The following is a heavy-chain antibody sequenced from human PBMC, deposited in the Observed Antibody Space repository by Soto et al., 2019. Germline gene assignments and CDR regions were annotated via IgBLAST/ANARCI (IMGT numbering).Heavy chain of an antibody. CDR3: ARDWENGSGLYYGMDV. CDR1: GGTFSSYA. V-gene: IGHV1-69*13. CDR2: IIPIFGTA. Sequence: ASVKVSCKASGGTFSSYAISWVRQAPGQGLEWMGGIIPIFGTANYAQKFQGRVTITADESTSTAYMELSSLRSEDTAVYYCARDWENGSGLYYGMDVWGQGTTVTVSS. D-gene: IGHD3-10*01. J-gene: IGHJ6*02.